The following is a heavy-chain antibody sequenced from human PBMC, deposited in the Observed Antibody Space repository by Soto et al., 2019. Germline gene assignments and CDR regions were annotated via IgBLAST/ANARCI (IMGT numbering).Heavy chain of an antibody. Sequence: SETLSLTCTVSGGSISSSSYYWGWIRQPPGKGLEWIGSIYYSGSTYYNPSLKSRVTISVDTSKNQFSLKLSSVTAADTAVYYCARLRVGGGYNPGAYYFDYWGQGTLVTVSS. CDR3: ARLRVGGGYNPGAYYFDY. CDR1: GGSISSSSYY. D-gene: IGHD5-12*01. J-gene: IGHJ4*02. V-gene: IGHV4-39*01. CDR2: IYYSGST.